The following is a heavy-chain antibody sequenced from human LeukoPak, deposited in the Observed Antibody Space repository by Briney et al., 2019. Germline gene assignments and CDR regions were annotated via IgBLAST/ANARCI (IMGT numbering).Heavy chain of an antibody. D-gene: IGHD4-11*01. J-gene: IGHJ4*01. V-gene: IGHV4-4*07. CDR1: GDSISTYC. CDR2: IYISGRT. Sequence: SETLSLTCTVSGDSISTYCWSWIRQPAGKGPEWIGRIYISGRTNYNPSLESRVTLSLDTSKNHFSLKLRSVTAADTAVYYCAKGPYTNFFDSWGHGTLVTVSS. CDR3: AKGPYTNFFDS.